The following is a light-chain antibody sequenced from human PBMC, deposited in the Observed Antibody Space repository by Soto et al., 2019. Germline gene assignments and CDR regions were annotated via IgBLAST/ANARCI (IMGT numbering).Light chain of an antibody. CDR3: SCYRRSSTLYV. CDR2: DVS. CDR1: SSDVGGYNY. Sequence: QSALTQPASVSGSPGQSIAISCTGTSSDVGGYNYVSWYQQHPGKAPKLMIYDVSGRPSGVSDRFSASKSGNTASLTISGLQAEDEADYYCSCYRRSSTLYVFGTGTKVTVL. V-gene: IGLV2-14*03. J-gene: IGLJ1*01.